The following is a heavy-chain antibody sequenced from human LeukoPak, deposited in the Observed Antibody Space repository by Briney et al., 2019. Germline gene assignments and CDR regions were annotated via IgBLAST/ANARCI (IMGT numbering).Heavy chain of an antibody. Sequence: GGSLRLSCAASGFTFSSYAMSWVRQAPGKGLEWVSAISGSGGSTYYADSVKGRFTISRDNSKNTLSLQMSSLRAEDTAVYYCAKTSAGIRGGYFDYWGQGTLVTVSS. CDR1: GFTFSSYA. D-gene: IGHD3-10*01. V-gene: IGHV3-23*01. CDR3: AKTSAGIRGGYFDY. J-gene: IGHJ4*02. CDR2: ISGSGGST.